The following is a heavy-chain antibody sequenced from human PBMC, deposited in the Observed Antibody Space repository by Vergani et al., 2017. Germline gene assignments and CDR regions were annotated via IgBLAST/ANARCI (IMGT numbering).Heavy chain of an antibody. Sequence: QVQLVQSGAEVKKPRSSVKVSCKASGGPSKNSAFSWVRQVPAQGLEWMGRTITFFGTTDYAQQFQGRFSRIADEFTKTVDMQLSNLRSEDTAVYYCARDSPGGGCYCSTGGYFDLWGRGTLVTVSS. CDR3: ARDSPGGGCYCSTGGYFDL. J-gene: IGHJ2*01. CDR1: GGPSKNSA. V-gene: IGHV1-69*13. CDR2: TITFFGTT. D-gene: IGHD2-21*02.